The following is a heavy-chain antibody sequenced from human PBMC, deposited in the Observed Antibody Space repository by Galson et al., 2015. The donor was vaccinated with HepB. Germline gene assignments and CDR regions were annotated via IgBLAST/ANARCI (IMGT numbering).Heavy chain of an antibody. Sequence: SLRLSCAASGFTFSDHYMDWVRQAPGKGLEWVGRTRNKANSYTTEYAASVKGRFTISRDDSKNSLYLQMNSLKTEDTAVYYCARALGLYDSSGYYDYWGQGTLVTVSS. CDR3: ARALGLYDSSGYYDY. D-gene: IGHD3-22*01. CDR2: TRNKANSYTT. J-gene: IGHJ4*02. CDR1: GFTFSDHY. V-gene: IGHV3-72*01.